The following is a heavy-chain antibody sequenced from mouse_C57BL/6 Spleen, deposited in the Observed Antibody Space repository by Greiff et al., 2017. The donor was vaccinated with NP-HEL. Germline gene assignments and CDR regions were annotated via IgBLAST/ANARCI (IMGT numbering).Heavy chain of an antibody. CDR3: ARSSYDYDGWFAY. D-gene: IGHD2-4*01. CDR2: INPSSGYT. J-gene: IGHJ3*01. V-gene: IGHV1-7*01. CDR1: GYTFTSYW. Sequence: QVQLQQSGAELAKPGASVKLSCKASGYTFTSYWMHWVKQRPGQGLEWIGYINPSSGYTKYNQKFKDKATLTADKSSSTAYMQLSSLTYEDSAVYYCARSSYDYDGWFAYWGQGTLVTVSA.